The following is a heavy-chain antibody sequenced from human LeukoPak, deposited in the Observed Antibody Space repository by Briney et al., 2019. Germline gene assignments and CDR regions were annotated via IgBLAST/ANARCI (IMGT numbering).Heavy chain of an antibody. CDR3: AAGGIYSLLDY. J-gene: IGHJ4*02. Sequence: ASVKVSCRVSGDTLSELTMHWVRQAPGKGLEWMGGFDPGAGEILYAQQFQGRVTMTEDTFTDTAYMELTSLRSEDSGVYFCAAGGIYSLLDYWGQGTLVTVSS. D-gene: IGHD3-10*01. CDR2: FDPGAGEI. V-gene: IGHV1-24*01. CDR1: GDTLSELT.